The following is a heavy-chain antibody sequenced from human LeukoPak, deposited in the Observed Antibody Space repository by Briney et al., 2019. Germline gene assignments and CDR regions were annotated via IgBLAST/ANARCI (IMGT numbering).Heavy chain of an antibody. CDR3: AREGYGSGSYYNPT. D-gene: IGHD3-10*01. V-gene: IGHV1-69*13. J-gene: IGHJ5*02. Sequence: ASVKVSCKASGYTFTSNYMRWVRQAPGQGLEWMGGIIPIFGTANYAQKFQGRVTITADESTSTAYMELSSLRSEDTAVYYCAREGYGSGSYYNPTWGQGTLVTVSS. CDR2: IIPIFGTA. CDR1: GYTFTSNY.